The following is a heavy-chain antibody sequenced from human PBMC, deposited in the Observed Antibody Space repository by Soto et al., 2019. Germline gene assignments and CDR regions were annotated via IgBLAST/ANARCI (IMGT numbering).Heavy chain of an antibody. J-gene: IGHJ4*02. CDR2: IMPIFQTA. D-gene: IGHD6-13*01. CDR3: AASDSSSWQHDY. CDR1: GDSFSSYA. Sequence: QVQLVQSGAELKKPGSSVRVSCKISGDSFSSYAISWVRQAPGEGLEWVGGIMPIFQTANYAQKFQGRVTKTAVGSTTTAYMEVTRLRPEDTAIFYWAASDSSSWQHDYWGQGTLITVSS. V-gene: IGHV1-69*01.